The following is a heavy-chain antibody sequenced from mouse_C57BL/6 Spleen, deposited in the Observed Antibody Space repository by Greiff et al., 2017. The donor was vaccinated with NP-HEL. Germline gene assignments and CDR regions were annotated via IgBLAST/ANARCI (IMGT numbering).Heavy chain of an antibody. CDR3: ARAGITTVVANAMDY. J-gene: IGHJ4*01. V-gene: IGHV3-6*01. CDR2: ISYDGSN. D-gene: IGHD1-1*01. CDR1: GYSITSGYY. Sequence: LMESGPGLVKPSQSLSLTCSVTGYSITSGYYWNWIRQFPGNKLEWMGYISYDGSNNYNPSLKNRISITRDTSKNQFFLKLNSVTTEDTATYYCARAGITTVVANAMDYWGQGTSVTVSS.